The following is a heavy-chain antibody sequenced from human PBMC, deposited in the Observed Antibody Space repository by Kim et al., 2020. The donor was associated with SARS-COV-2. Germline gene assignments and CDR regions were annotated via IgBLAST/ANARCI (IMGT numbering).Heavy chain of an antibody. CDR2: IVVGSGNT. D-gene: IGHD2-21*02. CDR3: AAEGGAYCGGDCYFEGEYFDY. V-gene: IGHV1-58*01. J-gene: IGHJ4*02. CDR1: GFTFTSSA. Sequence: SVKVSCKASGFTFTSSAVQWVRQARGQRLEWIGWIVVGSGNTNYAQKFQERVTITRDMSTSTAYMELSSLRSEDTAVYYCAAEGGAYCGGDCYFEGEYFDYWGQGTLVTVSS.